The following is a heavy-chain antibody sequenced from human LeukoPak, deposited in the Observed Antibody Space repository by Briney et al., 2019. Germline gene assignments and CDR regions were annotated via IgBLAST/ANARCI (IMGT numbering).Heavy chain of an antibody. D-gene: IGHD1-1*01. CDR2: IHPHGRYA. CDR3: VRGTNDWKGLDY. V-gene: IGHV3-74*03. CDR1: GFAFSDYF. J-gene: IGHJ4*02. Sequence: GGSLRLSCAVSGFAFSDYFMHWVRQSPEKGLVWVSDIHPHGRYAAYADSVRGRFTISRDGAKNTLYLQMNSLTSEDTAVYYCVRGTNDWKGLDYWGQGTLVTASS.